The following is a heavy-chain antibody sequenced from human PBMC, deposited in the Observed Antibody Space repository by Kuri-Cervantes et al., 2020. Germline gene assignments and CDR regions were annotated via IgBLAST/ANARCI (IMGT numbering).Heavy chain of an antibody. CDR3: ARDQVTMIVVVAYYYGMDV. Sequence: GGSLRLSCAASGFTFSSYSMNWVRQAPGKGLEWVSYISSSSSTIYYADSVKGRFTISRDNSKNTLYLQMNSLRAEDTAVYYCARDQVTMIVVVAYYYGMDVWGQGTTVTVSS. V-gene: IGHV3-48*01. CDR1: GFTFSSYS. J-gene: IGHJ6*02. CDR2: ISSSSSTI. D-gene: IGHD3-22*01.